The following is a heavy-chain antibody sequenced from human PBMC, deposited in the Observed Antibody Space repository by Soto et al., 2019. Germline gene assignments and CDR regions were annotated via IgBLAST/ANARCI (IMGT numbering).Heavy chain of an antibody. CDR2: ISAHNGNT. V-gene: IGHV1-18*01. Sequence: QVHLVQSGAEVKKPWASVKVSFKGSGYSFTSYDITWVRQAPGQGLEWMGWISAHNGNTDYAQKLQGRVTVTRDTSTSTAYMELRSLRSDDTAVYYCARGRYGDYWGQGALVTVSS. D-gene: IGHD1-1*01. J-gene: IGHJ4*02. CDR1: GYSFTSYD. CDR3: ARGRYGDY.